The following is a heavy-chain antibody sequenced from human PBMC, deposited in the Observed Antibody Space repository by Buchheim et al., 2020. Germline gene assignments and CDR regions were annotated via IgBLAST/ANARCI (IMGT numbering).Heavy chain of an antibody. D-gene: IGHD1-14*01. V-gene: IGHV4-59*01. J-gene: IGHJ5*02. CDR3: ARGGQTAAAVDNWFDP. CDR1: GDSLRGYY. Sequence: QVLLQESGPGLLKPSETLSLTCTVSGDSLRGYYWNWIRQPPGKGLEGIGYISYGGTTQYNPTLKSRGSITLATSKDQFYFQMNTVTAADTAKYFCARGGQTAAAVDNWFDPWGQG. CDR2: ISYGGTT.